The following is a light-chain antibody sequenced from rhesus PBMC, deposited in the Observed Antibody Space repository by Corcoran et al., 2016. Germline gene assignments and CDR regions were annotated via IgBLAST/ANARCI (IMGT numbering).Light chain of an antibody. Sequence: DIQMTQSPSSLSASVGDTVTITCRASQGISSYLNWFQQKPGKAPKRLIYDASSLESGVPSMFSGSGSGTDFTLTISSLQPEDFAAYYCLQHNSYPYSFGQGTKVEIK. CDR3: LQHNSYPYS. CDR1: QGISSY. J-gene: IGKJ2*01. V-gene: IGKV1-28*03. CDR2: DAS.